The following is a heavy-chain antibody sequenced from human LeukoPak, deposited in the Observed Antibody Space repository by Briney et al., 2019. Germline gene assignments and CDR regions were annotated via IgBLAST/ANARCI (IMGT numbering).Heavy chain of an antibody. J-gene: IGHJ4*02. CDR2: TYYRSKWYN. Sequence: SQTLSLTCAISGDSVSGNSAAWNWIRQSPSRGLEWLGRTYYRSKWYNDYAVSVKSRLTIRPDTSKNQFSLQLNSMTPEDTAVYYCARDLSLAMYEWGQGTLVTVSS. D-gene: IGHD6-6*01. V-gene: IGHV6-1*01. CDR3: ARDLSLAMYE. CDR1: GDSVSGNSAA.